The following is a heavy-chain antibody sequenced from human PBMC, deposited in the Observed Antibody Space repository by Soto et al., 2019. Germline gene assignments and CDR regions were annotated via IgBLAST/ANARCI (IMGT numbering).Heavy chain of an antibody. CDR3: ARDSLGYSSGWLDY. D-gene: IGHD6-19*01. CDR1: GGSISSGDYY. CDR2: IYYSGST. J-gene: IGHJ4*02. Sequence: SETLSLTCTVSGGSISSGDYYWSWIRQPPGKGLEWIGYIYYSGSTYYNPSLKSRVTISVDTSKNQFSLKLSSVTAADTAVYYCARDSLGYSSGWLDYWGQGTLVTVSS. V-gene: IGHV4-30-4*01.